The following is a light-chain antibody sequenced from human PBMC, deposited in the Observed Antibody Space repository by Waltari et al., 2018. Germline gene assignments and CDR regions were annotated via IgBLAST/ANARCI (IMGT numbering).Light chain of an antibody. Sequence: QSVLTQPPSASGTPGQKVTMSCSGGRSDIGNNYVSWYQQPPGTTPKLLIYRNTQRPSGVPDRISASKSGTSASLAISGLRSEDEAIYYCASWDDRLGGVLFGGGTKLTVL. V-gene: IGLV1-47*01. J-gene: IGLJ2*01. CDR1: RSDIGNNY. CDR2: RNT. CDR3: ASWDDRLGGVL.